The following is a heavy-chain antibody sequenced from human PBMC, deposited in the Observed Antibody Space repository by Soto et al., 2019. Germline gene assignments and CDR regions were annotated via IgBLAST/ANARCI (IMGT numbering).Heavy chain of an antibody. CDR2: IYYTGNT. CDR3: AREKTGDLTFFDS. CDR1: GGSVSSGSYF. V-gene: IGHV4-61*01. J-gene: IGHJ4*02. Sequence: LSLTCTVSGGSVSSGSYFWSWIRQPPGKGLEWLGYIYYTGNTNYNPSLKSRLTISVDSSKNQFSLKLSSVTAADTAVYYCAREKTGDLTFFDSWGQGTLVTVSS. D-gene: IGHD3-16*01.